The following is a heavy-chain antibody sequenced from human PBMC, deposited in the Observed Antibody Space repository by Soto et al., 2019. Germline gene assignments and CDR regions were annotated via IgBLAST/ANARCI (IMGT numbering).Heavy chain of an antibody. CDR1: GGSFNRHP. V-gene: IGHV1-69*01. Sequence: QVQLVQSGAEVRKPGSSVRVSCKTSGGSFNRHPISWVRQAPGQGLEWMGGIIPIFGTGNHAQKFQGRVTIIADESTSTVQMKLSSLRSDETSLYYCARGWGYDSTDYYYAYWGQGTLVIVSS. D-gene: IGHD3-22*01. J-gene: IGHJ4*02. CDR2: IIPIFGTG. CDR3: ARGWGYDSTDYYYAY.